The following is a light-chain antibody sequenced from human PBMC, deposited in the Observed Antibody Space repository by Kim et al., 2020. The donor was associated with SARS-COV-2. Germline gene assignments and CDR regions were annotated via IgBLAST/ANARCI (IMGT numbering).Light chain of an antibody. Sequence: GQWVTSSCSGSSTNSGSNYVYWYKQLPETATKHLNYRNNQRPSGVPDRFSGSKSGTSASLAISGHRSEDEADYYCAAWDDSLSGYGFGTGTKVTVL. CDR2: RNN. J-gene: IGLJ1*01. CDR3: AAWDDSLSGYG. CDR1: STNSGSNY. V-gene: IGLV1-47*01.